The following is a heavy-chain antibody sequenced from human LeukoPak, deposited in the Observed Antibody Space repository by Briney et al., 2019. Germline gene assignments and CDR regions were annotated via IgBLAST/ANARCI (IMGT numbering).Heavy chain of an antibody. CDR1: GFTFSSYG. V-gene: IGHV3-30*02. D-gene: IGHD3-22*01. CDR2: IRYDGSNK. CDR3: AKDRFLYYYDSSGYPDY. Sequence: PGGSLRLSCAASGFTFSSYGMHWVRQAPGKGLEWVAFIRYDGSNKYYADSVKGRFTISRDNSKNTLYLQMNSLRAEDTAVYYCAKDRFLYYYDSSGYPDYWGQGTLATVSS. J-gene: IGHJ4*02.